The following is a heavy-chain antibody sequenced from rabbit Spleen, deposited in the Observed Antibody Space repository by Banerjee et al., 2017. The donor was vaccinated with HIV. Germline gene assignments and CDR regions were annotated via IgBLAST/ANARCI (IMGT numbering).Heavy chain of an antibody. CDR1: GVSLNDKDV. CDR3: ARCDATSSNGFTTFYIDL. V-gene: IGHV1S45*01. D-gene: IGHD1-1*01. J-gene: IGHJ4*01. Sequence: EQLEETGGGPAKPEGSLTLTCKVSGVSLNDKDVMCWVCQAPGKGLEWIACINIATGKSVYASWAKGRFTISKASSATVTLQMTRLTAADTATYICARCDATSSNGFTTFYIDLWGQGTLVTVS. CDR2: INIATGKS.